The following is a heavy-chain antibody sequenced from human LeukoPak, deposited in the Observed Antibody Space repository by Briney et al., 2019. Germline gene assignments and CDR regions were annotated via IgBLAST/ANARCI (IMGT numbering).Heavy chain of an antibody. J-gene: IGHJ4*02. CDR3: ARAGQQLVQGHFDY. D-gene: IGHD6-13*01. V-gene: IGHV4-59*01. CDR1: GGSISSYY. CDR2: IYYSGST. Sequence: SETLSLTCTVSGGSISSYYWSWIRQPPGKGLKWIGYIYYSGSTNYNPSLKSRVTISVDTSKNQFSLKLSSVTAADTAVYYCARAGQQLVQGHFDYWGQGTLVTVSS.